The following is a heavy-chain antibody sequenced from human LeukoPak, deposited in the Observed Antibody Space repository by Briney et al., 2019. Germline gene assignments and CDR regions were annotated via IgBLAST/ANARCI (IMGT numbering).Heavy chain of an antibody. D-gene: IGHD2-21*02. Sequence: PGGSLRLSCAASGFTFSSYGMHWVRQAPGKGLEWVAFIRYDGSNKYYADSVKGRFTISRDNSKNTLYLQMNSLRAEDTAVYYCARDLVVVTAVFDYWGQGTLVTVSS. V-gene: IGHV3-30*02. CDR2: IRYDGSNK. CDR3: ARDLVVVTAVFDY. J-gene: IGHJ4*02. CDR1: GFTFSSYG.